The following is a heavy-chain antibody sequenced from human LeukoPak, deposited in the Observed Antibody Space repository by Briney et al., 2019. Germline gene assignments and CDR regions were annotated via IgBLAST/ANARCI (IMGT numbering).Heavy chain of an antibody. V-gene: IGHV1-8*01. CDR2: MNPNNGNT. CDR1: GYTFTSYD. J-gene: IGHJ6*02. CDR3: ARLASSSWPLYYYYGMDV. Sequence: GASVTVSSKASGYTFTSYDINWVRQATGQGLEWMGWMNPNNGNTGYAQKFQGRVTMTRSTSISTAYMELSSLRSEDTAVYYCARLASSSWPLYYYYGMDVWGQGTTVTVSS. D-gene: IGHD6-13*01.